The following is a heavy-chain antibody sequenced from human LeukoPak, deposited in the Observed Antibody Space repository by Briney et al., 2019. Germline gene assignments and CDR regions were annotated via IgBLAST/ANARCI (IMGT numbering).Heavy chain of an antibody. CDR3: AKAPVTTCRGAFCYPFDY. V-gene: IGHV3-23*01. CDR1: GFTFSSYG. D-gene: IGHD2-15*01. CDR2: ISGRGGST. J-gene: IGHJ4*02. Sequence: GGSLRLSCAASGFTFSSYGMSWVRQAPGKGLEWVSAISGRGGSTYYADSVKGRFTISRDSSKNTLFLQMNRLRPEDAAVYYCAKAPVTTCRGAFCYPFDYWGLGTLVTVSS.